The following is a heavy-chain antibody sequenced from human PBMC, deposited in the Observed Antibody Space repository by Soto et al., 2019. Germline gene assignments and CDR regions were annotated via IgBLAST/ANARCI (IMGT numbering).Heavy chain of an antibody. J-gene: IGHJ6*02. CDR1: GFTFSTYD. D-gene: IGHD3-16*01. V-gene: IGHV3-23*01. Sequence: EAQLLESGGGLVQPGGSLRLSCAASGFTFSTYDMNWVRQAPGKGLEWVSSIGGSGGDTNYADSVKGRFTISRDNSRNTLYLQMNSLRAEDTAVYYCAKDFTGYYGLDVWGLGTTVTVS. CDR3: AKDFTGYYGLDV. CDR2: IGGSGGDT.